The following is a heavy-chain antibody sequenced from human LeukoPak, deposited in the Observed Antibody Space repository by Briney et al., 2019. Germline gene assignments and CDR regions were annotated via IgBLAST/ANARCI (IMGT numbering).Heavy chain of an antibody. J-gene: IGHJ4*02. CDR3: ARRGIPVAGLDY. V-gene: IGHV4-59*08. D-gene: IGHD6-19*01. Sequence: SETLSLTCTVSGGSISDYYWSWIRQPPGKGLEWIGYIYHSGNTNYNPSLRSRVTISVDTSRSQFSLNLSSVTDADTAVYYCARRGIPVAGLDYWGQGSLVAVSS. CDR2: IYHSGNT. CDR1: GGSISDYY.